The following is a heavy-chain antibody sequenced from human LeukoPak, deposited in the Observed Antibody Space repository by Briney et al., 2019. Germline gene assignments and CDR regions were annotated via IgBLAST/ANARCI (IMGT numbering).Heavy chain of an antibody. CDR2: ITDSGGKT. CDR1: GFTFSSYA. D-gene: IGHD3-22*01. V-gene: IGHV3-23*01. Sequence: PGGSLRLSWAASGFTFSSYAMNWVRQAPGKGLEWVSAITDSGGKTYHADSVKGRFTISRDNFKNTLYLQMNSLRAEDTAVYYCAKVYYYDSDGMDVWGQGTTVTVSS. J-gene: IGHJ6*02. CDR3: AKVYYYDSDGMDV.